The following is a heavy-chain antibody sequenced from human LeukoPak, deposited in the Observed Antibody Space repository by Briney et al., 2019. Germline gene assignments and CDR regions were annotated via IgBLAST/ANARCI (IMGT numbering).Heavy chain of an antibody. Sequence: SETLSLTCAGYGGSFSGYYWSWIRQPPGKGLEWIGEINHSGSTNYNPSLKSRVTISVDTSKNQFSLKLSSVTAADTAVYYCARGSAYGDYETTDYYYGMDVWGQGTTVTVSS. CDR2: INHSGST. CDR1: GGSFSGYY. D-gene: IGHD4-17*01. J-gene: IGHJ6*02. V-gene: IGHV4-34*01. CDR3: ARGSAYGDYETTDYYYGMDV.